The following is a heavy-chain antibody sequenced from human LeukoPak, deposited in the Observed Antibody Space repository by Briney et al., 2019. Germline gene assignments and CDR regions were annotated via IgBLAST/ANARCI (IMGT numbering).Heavy chain of an antibody. D-gene: IGHD1-26*01. CDR1: GFSFSTYG. J-gene: IGHJ4*02. CDR2: IWFDGNNK. Sequence: PGRSLRLSCAASGFSFSTYGIHWVRQAPGKGLEWVAVIWFDGNNKYYADSVKGRFTISRDNAKNTLYLQMNSLRVEDTAVYYCGRALGSPLDYWGQGTLVTVSS. CDR3: GRALGSPLDY. V-gene: IGHV3-33*01.